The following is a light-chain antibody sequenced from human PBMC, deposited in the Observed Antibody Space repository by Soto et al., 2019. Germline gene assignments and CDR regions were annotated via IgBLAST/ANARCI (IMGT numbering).Light chain of an antibody. V-gene: IGKV1-27*01. CDR3: QNYNSAPALT. Sequence: DIQMTQSPSSLSASVGDRVTITCRASQGISNYLAWYQQKPGKVPKLLIYAASTLPSGVPSRFSGSGSGTDFTLTISSLQPEDVATYYCQNYNSAPALTFGGGTKVDIK. CDR2: AAS. CDR1: QGISNY. J-gene: IGKJ4*01.